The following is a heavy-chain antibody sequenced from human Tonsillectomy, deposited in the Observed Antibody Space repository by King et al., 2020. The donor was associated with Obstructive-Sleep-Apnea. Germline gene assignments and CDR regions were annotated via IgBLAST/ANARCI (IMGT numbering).Heavy chain of an antibody. J-gene: IGHJ4*02. CDR3: ARGSSGWDTVPGDY. CDR2: IYYSGSS. CDR1: GGSISSSPYY. V-gene: IGHV4-39*07. Sequence: QLKESGPGLVKPSETLSLTCAVSGGSISSSPYYWGWIRQPPGKGLEWIGSIYYSGSSYYNPSLKSRVTISADTSKNQFSLKLDSVTAADTAVYYCARGSSGWDTVPGDYWGQGTLVTVSS. D-gene: IGHD6-19*01.